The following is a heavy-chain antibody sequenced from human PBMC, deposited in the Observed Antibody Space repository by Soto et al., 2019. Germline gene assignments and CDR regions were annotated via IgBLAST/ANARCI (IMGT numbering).Heavy chain of an antibody. CDR1: GGSISSYY. D-gene: IGHD3-3*01. Sequence: SETLSLTCTVSGGSISSYYWSWIRQPPGKGLEWIGYIYYSGSTNYNPSLKSRVTISVDTSKNQFSLKLSSVTAADTAVYYCARGAEAYYDFWSGYYPPMGFDYWGQGTLVTVSS. CDR2: IYYSGST. CDR3: ARGAEAYYDFWSGYYPPMGFDY. V-gene: IGHV4-59*01. J-gene: IGHJ4*02.